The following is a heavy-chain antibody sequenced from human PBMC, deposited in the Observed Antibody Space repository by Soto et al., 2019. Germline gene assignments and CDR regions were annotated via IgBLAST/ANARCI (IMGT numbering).Heavy chain of an antibody. CDR1: GGSITSYY. D-gene: IGHD3-10*01. CDR3: ATGRVYFGSEY. CDR2: IYYNGNI. Sequence: QVQLQESGPGLVKPLETLSLTCTVPGGSITSYYWSWVRQPPGKGLEWIGYIYYNGNINYNPSLKSRLTISLDTSKNQFSLRLSSVTAAETAVYYCATGRVYFGSEYWGQGILVTVSS. J-gene: IGHJ4*02. V-gene: IGHV4-59*01.